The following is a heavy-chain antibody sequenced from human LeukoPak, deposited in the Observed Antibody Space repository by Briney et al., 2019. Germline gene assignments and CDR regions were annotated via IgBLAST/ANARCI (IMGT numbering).Heavy chain of an antibody. CDR3: ARRSPNYYFDY. CDR1: GFTFSNYN. V-gene: IGHV3-21*01. Sequence: PGGPLRLSCAAPGFTFSNYNMNWVRQAPGKGLEWVSSISSSNNYIYYADSVKGRFTISRDNAKNSLYLQMNSLRAEDTAVYYCARRSPNYYFDYWGQGTPVTVSS. CDR2: ISSSNNYI. J-gene: IGHJ4*02.